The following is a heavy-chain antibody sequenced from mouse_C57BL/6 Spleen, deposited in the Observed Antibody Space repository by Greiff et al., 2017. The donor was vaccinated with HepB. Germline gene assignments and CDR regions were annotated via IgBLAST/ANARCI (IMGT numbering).Heavy chain of an antibody. J-gene: IGHJ2*01. D-gene: IGHD4-1*01. V-gene: IGHV1-69*01. CDR2: IDPSDSYT. CDR1: GYTFTSYW. Sequence: VQLQQPGAELVMPGASVKLSCKASGYTFTSYWMHWVKQRPGQGLEWIGEIDPSDSYTNYNQKFKGKSTLTVDKSSSTAYMQLSSLTSEDSAVYYCARRLGRGFDYWGQGTTLTVSS. CDR3: ARRLGRGFDY.